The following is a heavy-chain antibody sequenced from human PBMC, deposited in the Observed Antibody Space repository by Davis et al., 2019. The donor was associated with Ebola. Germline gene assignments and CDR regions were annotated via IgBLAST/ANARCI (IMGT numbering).Heavy chain of an antibody. D-gene: IGHD4-11*01. CDR2: INHSGST. CDR3: ARDAHYRNYYYYGMDV. Sequence: SETLSLTCAVSGGSISSSNWWSWVRQPPGKGLEWIGEINHSGSTNYNPSLKSRVTISVDTSKNQFSLKLSSVTAADTAVYYCARDAHYRNYYYYGMDVWGQGTTVTVSS. J-gene: IGHJ6*02. CDR1: GGSISSSNW. V-gene: IGHV4-4*02.